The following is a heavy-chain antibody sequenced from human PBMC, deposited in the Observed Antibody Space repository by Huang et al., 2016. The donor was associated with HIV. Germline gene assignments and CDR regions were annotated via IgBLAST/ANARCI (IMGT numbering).Heavy chain of an antibody. V-gene: IGHV3-11*01. CDR2: ISSSGTTI. J-gene: IGHJ3*02. CDR3: ARAGWGLLLDAFDI. D-gene: IGHD2-21*02. Sequence: QVQLVESGGGLVKPGGALRLSCAASGFSFSDYYITWIRQAPGKGLDGVSFISSSGTTIYYAYSVKGRFTISRDNAKNSLYLQMNSLRAEDTAVYYCARAGWGLLLDAFDIWGQGTMVTVSS. CDR1: GFSFSDYY.